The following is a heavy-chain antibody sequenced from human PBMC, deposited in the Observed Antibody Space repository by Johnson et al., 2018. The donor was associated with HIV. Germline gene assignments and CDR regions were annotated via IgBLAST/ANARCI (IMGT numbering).Heavy chain of an antibody. CDR2: IWCDGSSK. D-gene: IGHD4-23*01. Sequence: QVQLVESGGGLVKPGGSLRLSCAASGFTFSNAWMSWVRQAPGKGLEWVAVIWCDGSSKYYADSVKGRFTISRDNSKNTLYLQMNSLRAEDTAVYYGAKEQDYGGNSGRFDIWGQGTMVTVSS. CDR3: AKEQDYGGNSGRFDI. J-gene: IGHJ3*02. V-gene: IGHV3-33*06. CDR1: GFTFSNAW.